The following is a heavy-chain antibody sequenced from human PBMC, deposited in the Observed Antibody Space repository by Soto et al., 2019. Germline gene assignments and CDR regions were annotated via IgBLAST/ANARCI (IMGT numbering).Heavy chain of an antibody. D-gene: IGHD3-10*01. J-gene: IGHJ5*02. Sequence: QVQLVQSGAEVKKPGASVKVSCKASGYTFTSYYMHWVRQAPGQGLEWMGIINPSGGSTSYAQKFQGRVTMTRDTSTSTVYMELSSLRSEDTAVYYCARDSITMVRGSHWFDPWGQGTLVTVSS. CDR1: GYTFTSYY. CDR2: INPSGGST. V-gene: IGHV1-46*01. CDR3: ARDSITMVRGSHWFDP.